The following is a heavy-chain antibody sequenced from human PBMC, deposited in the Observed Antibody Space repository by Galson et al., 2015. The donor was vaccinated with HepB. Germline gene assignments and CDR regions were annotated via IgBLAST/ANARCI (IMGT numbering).Heavy chain of an antibody. CDR3: AKGGQAYCGGSTCYAVGYYYKNMVV. Sequence: SLRLSCAASGFAFSVYAMTWVRQAPGKGLEWVSAISSNSGSRYLADSVKGRFTIFRDNSTNTVYLQMSSLRAEDTAIYYCAKGGQAYCGGSTCYAVGYYYKNMVVWGKGTTVTASS. CDR1: GFAFSVYA. V-gene: IGHV3-23*01. D-gene: IGHD2-21*01. J-gene: IGHJ6*04. CDR2: ISSNSGSR.